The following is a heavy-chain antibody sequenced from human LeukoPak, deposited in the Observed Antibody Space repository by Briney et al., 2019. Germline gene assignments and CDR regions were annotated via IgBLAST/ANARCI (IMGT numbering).Heavy chain of an antibody. V-gene: IGHV1-2*02. Sequence: ASVKVSCKASVYTFTGYYMHWVRQAPGQGLEWMGWINPNSGGTNYAQKFQGRVTMTRDTSISTAYMELSRLRSDDTAVYYCARSGDSSGYYPFDYWGQGTLVTVSP. CDR1: VYTFTGYY. CDR3: ARSGDSSGYYPFDY. D-gene: IGHD3-22*01. CDR2: INPNSGGT. J-gene: IGHJ4*02.